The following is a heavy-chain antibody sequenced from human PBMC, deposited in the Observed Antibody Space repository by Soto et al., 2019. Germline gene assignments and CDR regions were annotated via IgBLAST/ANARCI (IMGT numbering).Heavy chain of an antibody. CDR1: QDSISSSTHS. V-gene: IGHV4-39*01. CDR3: AFFFD. D-gene: IGHD3-3*01. CDR2: IYYSGSP. J-gene: IGHJ3*01. Sequence: LRSTVQQDSISSSTHSYAVFRQHKRQGLEWIGTIYYSGSPYYSPSLKSRVTISVDSSKNQFSLKLSSVTAADTTVYYCAFFFD.